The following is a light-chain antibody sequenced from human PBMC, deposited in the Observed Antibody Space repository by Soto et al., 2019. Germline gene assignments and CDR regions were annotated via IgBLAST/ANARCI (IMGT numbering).Light chain of an antibody. CDR1: NNDVGAYNY. Sequence: QSALTQPASVSGSPGQSITISCAGTNNDVGAYNYVSWYQQHPGKAPKTMIYDVSNRPSGVSNRFSGSKSGNTASLTISGLQAEDEADYYCSSYTISRTVVFGGGTKLTVL. V-gene: IGLV2-14*03. CDR3: SSYTISRTVV. CDR2: DVS. J-gene: IGLJ3*02.